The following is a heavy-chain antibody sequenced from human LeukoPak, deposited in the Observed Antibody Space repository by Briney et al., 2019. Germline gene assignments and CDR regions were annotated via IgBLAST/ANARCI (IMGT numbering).Heavy chain of an antibody. J-gene: IGHJ6*03. CDR2: INPNSGGT. Sequence: ASVKVSCKASGYPFTGYYMHWVRQAPGQGLEWMGWINPNSGGTNYAQKFQGRVTMTRDTSISTAYMELSRLRSDDTAVYYCARHIPYYYYYYYMDVWGKGTTVTVSS. CDR3: ARHIPYYYYYYYMDV. V-gene: IGHV1-2*02. CDR1: GYPFTGYY. D-gene: IGHD2-2*02.